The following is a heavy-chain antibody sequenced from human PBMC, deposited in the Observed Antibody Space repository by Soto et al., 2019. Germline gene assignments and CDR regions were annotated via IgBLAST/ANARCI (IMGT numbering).Heavy chain of an antibody. CDR2: IYYSGST. CDR3: AGARGYCSSTSCNPRGFDP. V-gene: IGHV4-39*01. Sequence: TLVTQSVTCAACGDSVWSSTYYGGWISKPPGKGLEWIASIYYSGSTYYNPSLKSRVTISVDTSKNQFSLKLSSVTAADTAVYYCAGARGYCSSTSCNPRGFDPWGQGTLVTVSS. CDR1: GDSVWSSTYY. J-gene: IGHJ5*02. D-gene: IGHD2-2*01.